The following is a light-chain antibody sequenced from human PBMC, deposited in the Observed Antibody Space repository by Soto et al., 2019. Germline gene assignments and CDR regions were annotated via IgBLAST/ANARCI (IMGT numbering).Light chain of an antibody. V-gene: IGLV2-14*01. CDR2: DVS. J-gene: IGLJ1*01. Sequence: QSALTQPASVSGSPGQSITISCTGTSSDVGGYNYVSWYPQHPGKAPKLMIYDVSNRPAGVSNRFSGSKSGNTASLTISGLQAEDEADYYCISYTSSSNYVFGTGTKLTVL. CDR1: SSDVGGYNY. CDR3: ISYTSSSNYV.